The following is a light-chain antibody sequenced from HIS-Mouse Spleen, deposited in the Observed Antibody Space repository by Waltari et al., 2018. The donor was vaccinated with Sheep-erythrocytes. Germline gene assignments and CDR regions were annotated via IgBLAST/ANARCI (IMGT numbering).Light chain of an antibody. J-gene: IGLJ1*01. Sequence: SYELTQPPSVSVSPGQTARITCSGDAFPTTYAYWYQQKSGQAPVLVIYEDSKRPSGIPERFSGSSSGTMATLTISGAQVEDEADYYCYSTDSSGNHRVFGTGTKVTVL. CDR3: YSTDSSGNHRV. CDR1: AFPTTY. V-gene: IGLV3-10*01. CDR2: EDS.